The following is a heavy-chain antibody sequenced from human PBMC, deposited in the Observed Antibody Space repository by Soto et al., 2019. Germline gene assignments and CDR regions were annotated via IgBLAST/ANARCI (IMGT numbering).Heavy chain of an antibody. J-gene: IGHJ4*02. CDR2: IYSGGST. D-gene: IGHD4-4*01. V-gene: IGHV3-53*01. CDR1: GFTVSSNY. CDR3: ARDLGYSNYLNFDY. Sequence: TGGSLRLSCAASGFTVSSNYMSWVRQAPGKGLEWVSVIYSGGSTYYADSVKGRFTISRDNSKNTLYLQMNSLRAEDTAVYYCARDLGYSNYLNFDYWGQGTLVTVSS.